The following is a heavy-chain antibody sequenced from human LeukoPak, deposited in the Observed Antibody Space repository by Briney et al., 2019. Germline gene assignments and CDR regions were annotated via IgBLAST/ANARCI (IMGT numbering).Heavy chain of an antibody. D-gene: IGHD5-24*01. V-gene: IGHV4-4*07. Sequence: SETLSLTCTVSGGSISSYYWSWIRQPAGKGLEWIGRIYTSGSTNYNPSLKSRVTISVDTSKNQFSLKLTSVTAADTAVYYCTTASGVEMATRNFQHWGQGTLVTVSS. CDR1: GGSISSYY. CDR3: TTASGVEMATRNFQH. CDR2: IYTSGST. J-gene: IGHJ1*01.